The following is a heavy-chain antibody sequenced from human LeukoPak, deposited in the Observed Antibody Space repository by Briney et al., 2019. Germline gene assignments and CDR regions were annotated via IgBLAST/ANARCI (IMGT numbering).Heavy chain of an antibody. CDR1: GGSISSYY. J-gene: IGHJ6*03. CDR2: IYYSGGT. V-gene: IGHV4-59*01. CDR3: ARTTEGGYSYGYFYYYYMDV. Sequence: PSETLSLTCTVSGGSISSYYWSWIRQPPGKGLEWIGYIYYSGGTNYKSSLKSRVTISVDTSKNQFSLKLRSVTAADTAVYYCARTTEGGYSYGYFYYYYMDVWGKGTTVTISS. D-gene: IGHD5-18*01.